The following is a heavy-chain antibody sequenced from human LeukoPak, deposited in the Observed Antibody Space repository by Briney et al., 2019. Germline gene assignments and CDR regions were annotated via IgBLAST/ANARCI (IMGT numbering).Heavy chain of an antibody. V-gene: IGHV3-21*01. CDR2: ISSSSSYI. CDR3: ARDLKWGVLGYSYGSVMDV. J-gene: IGHJ6*02. Sequence: GGSLRLSCAASGFTFSTYSMNWVRQAPGKGLEWVSSISSSSSYIYYADSVKGRFTISRDNAKNSLYLQMNSLRAEDTAVYFCARDLKWGVLGYSYGSVMDVWGQGTTVTVSS. D-gene: IGHD5-18*01. CDR1: GFTFSTYS.